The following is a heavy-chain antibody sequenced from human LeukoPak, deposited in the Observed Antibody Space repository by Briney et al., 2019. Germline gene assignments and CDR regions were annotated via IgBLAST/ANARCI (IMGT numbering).Heavy chain of an antibody. CDR3: ARGYYDSSGYSDFDY. J-gene: IGHJ4*02. CDR1: GYTFTGYY. D-gene: IGHD3-22*01. CDR2: INPNSGGT. Sequence: GASVKVSCKASGYTFTGYYMHWVRQAPGQGLEWMGWINPNSGGTNYAQKFQGRVTMTRDTSISTAYMELSRLRSDDTAVYYCARGYYDSSGYSDFDYWGQGTLVTVSS. V-gene: IGHV1-2*02.